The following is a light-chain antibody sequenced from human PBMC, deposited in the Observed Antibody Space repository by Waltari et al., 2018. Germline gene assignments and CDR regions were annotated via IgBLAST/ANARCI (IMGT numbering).Light chain of an antibody. V-gene: IGKV3-20*01. CDR3: QQYDTSPGT. Sequence: EIVLTQSPGTLSLSPGEKAILSCRASQSLKVAYVAWYQQRSGQAPRLLIYGALYRAADIPDRFSGRGSGTDFTLTITRLEPEDFAVYYCQQYDTSPGTFGQGTKLEMK. J-gene: IGKJ2*01. CDR2: GAL. CDR1: QSLKVAY.